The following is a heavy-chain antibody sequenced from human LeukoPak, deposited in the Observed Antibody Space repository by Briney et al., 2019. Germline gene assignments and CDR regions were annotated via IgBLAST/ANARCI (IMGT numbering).Heavy chain of an antibody. J-gene: IGHJ4*02. V-gene: IGHV3-21*01. D-gene: IGHD1-7*01. Sequence: GGSLRLSCAASGFTFSSYSMNWVRQAPGKGLEWVSSISSSSSYIYYADSVKGRFTISRDNAKNSLYLQMNSLRAEDTAVYYCARDLLQTGITGTTSGHWGQGTLVTVSS. CDR2: ISSSSSYI. CDR1: GFTFSSYS. CDR3: ARDLLQTGITGTTSGH.